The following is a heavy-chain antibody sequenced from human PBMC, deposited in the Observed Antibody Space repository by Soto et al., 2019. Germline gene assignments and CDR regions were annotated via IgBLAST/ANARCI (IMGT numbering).Heavy chain of an antibody. CDR3: ATRHPLDIVLVPAAANDAFDI. Sequence: ESLKISCKGSGYSFTSYWNGWVRQMPGKGLEWMGIIYPGDSDTRYSPSFQGQVTISADKSISTAYLQWSSLKASDTAMYYCATRHPLDIVLVPAAANDAFDIWGQGTMVTVSS. CDR1: GYSFTSYW. D-gene: IGHD2-2*01. J-gene: IGHJ3*02. CDR2: IYPGDSDT. V-gene: IGHV5-51*01.